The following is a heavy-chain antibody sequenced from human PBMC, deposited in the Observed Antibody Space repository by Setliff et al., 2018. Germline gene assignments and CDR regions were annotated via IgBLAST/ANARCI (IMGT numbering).Heavy chain of an antibody. V-gene: IGHV3-74*01. D-gene: IGHD4-17*01. CDR1: GFTFVNYW. CDR2: VNSDGSST. CDR3: TRGYGDYAY. Sequence: GGSLRLSCAASGFTFVNYWMHWVRQAPGKGLVWVSRVNSDGSSTIYADSVKGRFTISRDNAENTLYLQMNSLRPDDTALYYCTRGYGDYAYWGQGTLVTVSS. J-gene: IGHJ4*02.